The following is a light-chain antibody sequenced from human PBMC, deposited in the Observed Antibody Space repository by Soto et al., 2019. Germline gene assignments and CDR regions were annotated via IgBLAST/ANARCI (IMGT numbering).Light chain of an antibody. CDR3: GKWESHLSVEV. V-gene: IGLV1-51*01. J-gene: IGLJ2*01. CDR2: DND. CDR1: GSNIGSNS. Sequence: QSVLTQPPSVSAAPGQTVTISCSGGGSNIGSNSVSWYQQVPGTAPKLLLYDNDKRPSGIPDRFSGSKSGTSATLGITGLHAADDDDYYYGKWESHLSVEVFGGGTKVTVL.